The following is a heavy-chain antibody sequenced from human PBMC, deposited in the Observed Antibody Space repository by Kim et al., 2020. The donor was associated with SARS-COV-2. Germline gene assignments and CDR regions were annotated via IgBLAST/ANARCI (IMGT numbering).Heavy chain of an antibody. D-gene: IGHD3-10*01. CDR1: GFTVSSNY. V-gene: IGHV3-53*04. Sequence: GGSLRLSCAASGFTVSSNYMSWVRQAPGKGLEWVSVIYSGGSTYYADSVKGRFTISRHNSKNTLYLQMNSLRAEDTAVYYCARDGRSSGSPFYYYYGMDVWGQGTTVTVSS. CDR3: ARDGRSSGSPFYYYYGMDV. J-gene: IGHJ6*02. CDR2: IYSGGST.